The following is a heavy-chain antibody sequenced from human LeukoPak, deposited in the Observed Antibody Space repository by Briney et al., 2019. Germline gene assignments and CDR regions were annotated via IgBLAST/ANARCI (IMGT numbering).Heavy chain of an antibody. CDR1: GGSISSYY. CDR2: TYYSGST. V-gene: IGHV4-59*01. CDR3: ARNDPFTISLRDYYGMDV. J-gene: IGHJ6*02. Sequence: PSETLSLTCNVSGGSISSYYWSWIRQPPGKGLEWIGYTYYSGSTNYNLSLKSRVTISVDTSKNQFSLRLSSVTAADTAVYYCARNDPFTISLRDYYGMDVWGQGTTVTVSS. D-gene: IGHD3-3*01.